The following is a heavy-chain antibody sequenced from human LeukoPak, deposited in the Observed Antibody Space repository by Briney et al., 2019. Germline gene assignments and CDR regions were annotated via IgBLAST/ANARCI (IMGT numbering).Heavy chain of an antibody. CDR3: AREITMVRGVTHDAFDI. D-gene: IGHD3-10*01. V-gene: IGHV3-74*01. Sequence: GGSLRLSCAASGFTFSSYWMHWVRQAPGKGLVWVSRINSDGSSTSYADSVKGRFTISRDNAKDTLYLQMNSLRAEDTAVYYCAREITMVRGVTHDAFDIWGQGTMVTVSS. CDR2: INSDGSST. J-gene: IGHJ3*02. CDR1: GFTFSSYW.